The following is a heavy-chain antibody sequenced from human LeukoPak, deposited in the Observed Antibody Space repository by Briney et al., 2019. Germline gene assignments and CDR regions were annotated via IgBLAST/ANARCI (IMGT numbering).Heavy chain of an antibody. V-gene: IGHV1-2*02. Sequence: ASVKVSCKASGYTFTGYYMHWVRQAPGQGLEWMGWINPNSGGTNYAQKFQGRVTMTRDTSISTACMELSRLRSDDTAVYYCARDIAAAGSYYYYMDVWGKGTTVTVSS. CDR2: INPNSGGT. CDR1: GYTFTGYY. J-gene: IGHJ6*03. D-gene: IGHD6-13*01. CDR3: ARDIAAAGSYYYYMDV.